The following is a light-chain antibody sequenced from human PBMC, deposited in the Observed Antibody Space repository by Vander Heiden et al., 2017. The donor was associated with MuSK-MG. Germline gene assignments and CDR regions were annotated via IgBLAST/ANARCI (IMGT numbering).Light chain of an antibody. Sequence: DIVMTQSPDSLAVSLGERATLNCTSSQTFLDSTNNKNSSAWFRQPPGQPPRLLIYWASTRGAGVPDRISGSSSGTGFTLTIDILQVEDVAVYYCQQYNSMPYTFGRGTKLEIK. CDR2: WAS. CDR1: QTFLDSTNNKNS. CDR3: QQYNSMPYT. V-gene: IGKV4-1*01. J-gene: IGKJ2*01.